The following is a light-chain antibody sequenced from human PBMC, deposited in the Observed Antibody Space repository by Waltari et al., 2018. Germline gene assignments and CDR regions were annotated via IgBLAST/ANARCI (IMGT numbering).Light chain of an antibody. CDR3: QQYNRWPPIT. CDR2: DAS. J-gene: IGKJ5*01. CDR1: QSVSSN. Sequence: EIVMTQSPATLSVSPGETATLHCRASQSVSSNVAWYQKKPGQAPRLLIYDASTRAPSIPARFRGSGSGTEFTLTISSLQSEDFAVYYCQQYNRWPPITFGHGTRLEI. V-gene: IGKV3-15*01.